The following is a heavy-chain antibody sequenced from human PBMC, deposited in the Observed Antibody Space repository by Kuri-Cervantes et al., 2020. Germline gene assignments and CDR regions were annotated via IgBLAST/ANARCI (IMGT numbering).Heavy chain of an antibody. CDR2: ISGSGGST. V-gene: IGHV3-23*01. D-gene: IGHD3-10*01. J-gene: IGHJ4*02. CDR1: GFTFSSYA. Sequence: GGSLRLSCAASGFTFSSYAMSWVRQAPGKGLEWVSAISGSGGSTYYADSVKGRFTISRDNSKNTLYLQINSLRAEDTAVYYCAKDKSFDLGITMVFDYWGQGTLVTVSS. CDR3: AKDKSFDLGITMVFDY.